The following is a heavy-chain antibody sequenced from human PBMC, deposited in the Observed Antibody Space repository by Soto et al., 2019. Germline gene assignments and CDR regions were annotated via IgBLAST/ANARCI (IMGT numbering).Heavy chain of an antibody. CDR1: GYTFTGYY. CDR2: INPNSGGT. D-gene: IGHD6-19*01. Sequence: ASVKVSCKASGYTFTGYYMHWVRQAPGQGPEWMGWINPNSGGTNYAQKFQGRVTMTGDTSISTAYMELSRLRSDDTAVYYCARARRIAVAVHAEYFQNWGQGTLVTASS. J-gene: IGHJ1*01. V-gene: IGHV1-2*02. CDR3: ARARRIAVAVHAEYFQN.